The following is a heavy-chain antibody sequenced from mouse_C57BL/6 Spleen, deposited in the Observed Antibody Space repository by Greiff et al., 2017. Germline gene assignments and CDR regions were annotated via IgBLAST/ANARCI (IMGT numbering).Heavy chain of an antibody. Sequence: QVQLKESGPELVKPGASVKISCKASGYAFSSSWMNWVKQRPGKGLEWIGRIYPGDGATNYNGKFKVKATLTADKSSSTAYMQLSSLTSEDSAVYFCARRGGVADYAMDYWGQGTSVAVSS. CDR1: GYAFSSSW. J-gene: IGHJ4*01. CDR2: IYPGDGAT. CDR3: ARRGGVADYAMDY. V-gene: IGHV1-82*01. D-gene: IGHD1-1*01.